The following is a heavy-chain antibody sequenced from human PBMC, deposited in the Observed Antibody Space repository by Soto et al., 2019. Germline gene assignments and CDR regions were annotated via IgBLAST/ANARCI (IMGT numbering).Heavy chain of an antibody. CDR1: GGSISSSSYY. Sequence: QLQLQESGPGLVKPSETLSLTCTVSGGSISSSSYYWGWIRQPPGKGLEWIGSIYYSGSTYYNPSLKSRVTISVDRSKNQFSLKLSSVTAADTAVYYCARAEGDTYYFDYWGQGTLVTVSS. CDR2: IYYSGST. J-gene: IGHJ4*02. CDR3: ARAEGDTYYFDY. V-gene: IGHV4-39*07. D-gene: IGHD5-18*01.